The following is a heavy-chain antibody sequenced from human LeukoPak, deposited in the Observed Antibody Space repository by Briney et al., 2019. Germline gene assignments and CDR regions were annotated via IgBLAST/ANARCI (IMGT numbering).Heavy chain of an antibody. CDR3: ARDPLYCSSTSCYGGYFDY. J-gene: IGHJ4*02. Sequence: GGSLRLSCAASGFTFSSYAMHWVRQAPGKGLEWVAVISYDGSNKYYADSVKGRFTISRDNSKNTLYLQMNSLRAEDTGVYYCARDPLYCSSTSCYGGYFDYWGQGTLVTVSS. D-gene: IGHD2-2*01. V-gene: IGHV3-30-3*01. CDR2: ISYDGSNK. CDR1: GFTFSSYA.